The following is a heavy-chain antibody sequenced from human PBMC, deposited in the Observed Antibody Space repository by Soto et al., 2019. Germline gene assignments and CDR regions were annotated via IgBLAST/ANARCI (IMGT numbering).Heavy chain of an antibody. V-gene: IGHV3-33*01. CDR2: IWYDGSNK. CDR3: ARDGSGSSHLNDY. D-gene: IGHD3-10*01. J-gene: IGHJ4*02. Sequence: VAVIWYDGSNKYYADSVKGRFTISRDNSKNTLYLQMNSLRAEDTAVYYCARDGSGSSHLNDYWGQGTLVTVSS.